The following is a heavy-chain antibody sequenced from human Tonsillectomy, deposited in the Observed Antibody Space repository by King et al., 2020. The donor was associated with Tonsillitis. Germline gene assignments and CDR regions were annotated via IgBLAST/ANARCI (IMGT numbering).Heavy chain of an antibody. D-gene: IGHD1-26*01. CDR1: GGTFSSYA. Sequence: VQLVESGAEVKKPGSSVKVSCKASGGTFSSYAISWVRQAPGQGLEWMGGIIPIFGTANYAQKFQGRVTITADESTSTAYMELSSLRSEDTAVYYCASVSGSGSYLDYYFDYWGQGTLVTVSS. CDR2: IIPIFGTA. V-gene: IGHV1-69*01. J-gene: IGHJ4*02. CDR3: ASVSGSGSYLDYYFDY.